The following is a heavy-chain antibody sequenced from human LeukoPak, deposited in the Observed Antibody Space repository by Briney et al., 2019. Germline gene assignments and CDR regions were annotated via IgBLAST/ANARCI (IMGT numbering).Heavy chain of an antibody. CDR2: IKQDGSEK. V-gene: IGHV3-7*03. CDR1: GFTFSRDW. Sequence: GGALRLSCAASGFTFSRDWMSWVRQVPRKGLEWVANIKQDGSEKYYVDSVKGRFTISRDNAKNSLYLQMNSLRAADTAVYYCARDKGDYDTSGSLFVFGGQGTLVAVSS. CDR3: ARDKGDYDTSGSLFVF. D-gene: IGHD3-22*01. J-gene: IGHJ4*02.